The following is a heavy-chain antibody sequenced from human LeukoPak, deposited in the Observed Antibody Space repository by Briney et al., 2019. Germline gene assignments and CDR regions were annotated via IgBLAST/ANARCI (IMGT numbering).Heavy chain of an antibody. J-gene: IGHJ3*02. CDR2: ISSSGGST. CDR1: GFTFSSYA. Sequence: GGSLRLSCAASGFTFSSYAMTWVRQAPGKGLEWVSSISSSGGSTYYADSVRGRFTISRDNSKNTLYLQMNSLRAEDTAVYYCARARRYFDWLDGYDAFDIWGQGTMVTVSS. D-gene: IGHD3-9*01. V-gene: IGHV3-23*01. CDR3: ARARRYFDWLDGYDAFDI.